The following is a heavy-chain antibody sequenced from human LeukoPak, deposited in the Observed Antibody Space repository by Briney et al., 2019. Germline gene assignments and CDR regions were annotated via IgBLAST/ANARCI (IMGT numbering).Heavy chain of an antibody. Sequence: GGSLRLPCAASGFTVSSNYMSWVRQAPGKGLEWVSVIYSGGSTYYADSVKGRFTISRDNSKNTLYLQMNSLRAEDTAVYYCARGGYNWNDESAFDIWSQGTMVTVSS. CDR3: ARGGYNWNDESAFDI. CDR1: GFTVSSNY. D-gene: IGHD1-1*01. CDR2: IYSGGST. V-gene: IGHV3-66*02. J-gene: IGHJ3*02.